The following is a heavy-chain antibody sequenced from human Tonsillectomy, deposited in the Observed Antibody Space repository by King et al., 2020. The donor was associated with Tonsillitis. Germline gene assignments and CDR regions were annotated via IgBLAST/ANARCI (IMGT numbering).Heavy chain of an antibody. J-gene: IGHJ4*02. Sequence: VQLVESGGGLMQPGGSLKLSCAAFGLSVNSNYMSWVRQAPGKGLEWVSVLYGGGPTFYADSVKGRFTISRDDSKNTLYLQMNSLRAEDTAAYYCAGGGGNGYSFEDYFDYWGQGTLVTVSA. V-gene: IGHV3-53*01. CDR2: LYGGGPT. CDR3: AGGGGNGYSFEDYFDY. CDR1: GLSVNSNY. D-gene: IGHD5-18*01.